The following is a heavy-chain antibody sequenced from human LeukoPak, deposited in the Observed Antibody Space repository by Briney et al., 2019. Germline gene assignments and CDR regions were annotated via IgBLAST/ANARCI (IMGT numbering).Heavy chain of an antibody. CDR1: GFTFSSYA. D-gene: IGHD3-10*01. Sequence: GGSLRLSCAASGFTFSSYAMSWVRQAPGKGLEWVSAISGSGGSTYYADSVKGRFTISRDNAKNALYLQMNSLRAEDTAVYYCARHYYASGSYSSFDYWGQGTLVTVSS. V-gene: IGHV3-23*01. CDR2: ISGSGGST. J-gene: IGHJ4*02. CDR3: ARHYYASGSYSSFDY.